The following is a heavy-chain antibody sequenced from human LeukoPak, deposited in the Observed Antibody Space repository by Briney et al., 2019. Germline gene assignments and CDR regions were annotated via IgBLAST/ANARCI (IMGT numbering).Heavy chain of an antibody. D-gene: IGHD4-23*01. CDR1: RFTFSSYI. CDR2: INSSSSTI. CDR3: ARVQPPPTVVTPRYYYYGMDV. Sequence: GGSLRLSCVASRFTFSSYIMNWVRPAPGRGLEWVSYINSSSSTIYYADSVKGRFTISRDNAKNSLYLQMNSLRDEDTAVYYCARVQPPPTVVTPRYYYYGMDVWGQGTTVTVSS. J-gene: IGHJ6*02. V-gene: IGHV3-48*02.